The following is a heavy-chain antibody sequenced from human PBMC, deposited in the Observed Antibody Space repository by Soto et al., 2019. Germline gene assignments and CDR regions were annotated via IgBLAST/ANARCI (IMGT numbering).Heavy chain of an antibody. CDR2: ISSSSSTI. CDR1: GFTFSSYS. Sequence: GFLRLSCAASGFTFSSYSMHWVRQAPGKGLEWVSYISSSSSTIYYADSVKGRFTISRDNAKNSLYLQMNSLRAEDTAVYYCARSPGGYYIDWGQGTMVTVSS. D-gene: IGHD3-9*01. V-gene: IGHV3-48*01. J-gene: IGHJ3*01. CDR3: ARSPGGYYID.